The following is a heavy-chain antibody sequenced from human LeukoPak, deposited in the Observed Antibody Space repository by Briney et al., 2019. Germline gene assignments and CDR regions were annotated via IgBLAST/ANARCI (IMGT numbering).Heavy chain of an antibody. J-gene: IGHJ4*02. CDR1: GYTFTTYD. CDR2: MNPNSRNT. D-gene: IGHD3-22*01. Sequence: ASVKVSCKPSGYTFTTYDINWVRQATGQGLEWMGWMNPNSRNTGYAQKFQGRVTITMDTPTSTAYMELSSLRFEDTAVYYCARAHPDSTSYYSTGFDYWGQGTLVTVSS. CDR3: ARAHPDSTSYYSTGFDY. V-gene: IGHV1-8*01.